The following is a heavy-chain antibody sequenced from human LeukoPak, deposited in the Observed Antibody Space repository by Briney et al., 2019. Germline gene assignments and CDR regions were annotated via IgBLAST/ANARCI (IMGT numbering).Heavy chain of an antibody. V-gene: IGHV4-39*01. CDR2: SYYSGST. Sequence: PSQTRSLTCTVSGGSISSSSYYWGWIRQPPGKGLEWIGSSYYSGSTYYNPSLKSRVTISVDTSKNEFSLKLSSVTAADTAVYYCATRQLLRLFDYWGQGTLVTVSS. CDR1: GGSISSSSYY. J-gene: IGHJ4*02. D-gene: IGHD1-26*01. CDR3: ATRQLLRLFDY.